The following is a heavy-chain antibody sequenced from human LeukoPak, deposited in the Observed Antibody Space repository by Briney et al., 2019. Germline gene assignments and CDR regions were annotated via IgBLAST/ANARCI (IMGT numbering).Heavy chain of an antibody. CDR3: ARGYFGGYYFDY. CDR2: INPNSGGT. Sequence: ASVKVSCKASGYTFTGYYMHWVRQAPGQGLEWMGRINPNSGGTNYAQKFQGRVTMTRDTSISTAYMELSRLRSDDTAVYYCARGYFGGYYFDYWGQGTLVTVSS. J-gene: IGHJ4*02. D-gene: IGHD2-15*01. V-gene: IGHV1-2*06. CDR1: GYTFTGYY.